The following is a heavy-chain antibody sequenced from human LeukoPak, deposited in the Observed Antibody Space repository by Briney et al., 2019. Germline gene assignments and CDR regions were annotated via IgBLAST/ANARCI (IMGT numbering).Heavy chain of an antibody. V-gene: IGHV1-69*13. Sequence: GASVKVSCKASGGTFSSYAISWVRQAPGQGLEWMGGIIPIFGTAKYDQKFQGRIAITPDESTSTAYMELSSLRSEATAVYYCARVSPRVYCSSTSCYPVPPDYWGQGTLVTVSS. CDR3: ARVSPRVYCSSTSCYPVPPDY. D-gene: IGHD2-2*01. J-gene: IGHJ4*02. CDR1: GGTFSSYA. CDR2: IIPIFGTA.